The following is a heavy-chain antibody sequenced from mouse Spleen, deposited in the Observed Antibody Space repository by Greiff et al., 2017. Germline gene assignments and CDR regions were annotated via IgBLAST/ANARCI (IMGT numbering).Heavy chain of an antibody. CDR1: GYAFSSSW. CDR2: IYPGDGDT. Sequence: VQLQQSGAELVKPGASVKMSCKASGYAFSSSWMNWVKQRPGKGLEWIGRIYPGDGDTNYNGKFKGKATLTADKSSSTAYMQLSSLTSEDSAVYFCARWYYYGSSGAMDYWGQGTSVTVSS. CDR3: ARWYYYGSSGAMDY. V-gene: IGHV1-82*01. D-gene: IGHD1-1*01. J-gene: IGHJ4*01.